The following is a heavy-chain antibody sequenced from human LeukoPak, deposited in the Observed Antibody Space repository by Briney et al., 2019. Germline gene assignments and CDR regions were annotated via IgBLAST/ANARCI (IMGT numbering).Heavy chain of an antibody. V-gene: IGHV4-59*08. D-gene: IGHD3-10*01. CDR3: ATSSHSGSYRAH. CDR1: GDSVTSSY. J-gene: IGHJ4*02. CDR2: ISYTADS. Sequence: SETLSLTCSVSGDSVTSSYLSWIRQPPGKGLEWIGYISYTADSNYNPSLKSRVTTSTDTSKNQFSLKLSSVTATDTAVYYCATSSHSGSYRAHWGQGTLVTVSS.